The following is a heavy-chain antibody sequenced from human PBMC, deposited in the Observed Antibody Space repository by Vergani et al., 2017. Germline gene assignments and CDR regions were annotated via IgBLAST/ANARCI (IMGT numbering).Heavy chain of an antibody. V-gene: IGHV3-48*01. D-gene: IGHD6-6*01. Sequence: EVQLVESGGGLVQPGGSLRLSCAASGFNFSSYTMHWVRQAPGKGLEWISYVISRSRRQSYADSVKGRFTVSRDTAKNSLYLQMNSLRAEDTAVYYCTREDSGSSGRGLDIWGQGTMVTVSS. CDR2: VISRSRRQ. J-gene: IGHJ3*02. CDR1: GFNFSSYT. CDR3: TREDSGSSGRGLDI.